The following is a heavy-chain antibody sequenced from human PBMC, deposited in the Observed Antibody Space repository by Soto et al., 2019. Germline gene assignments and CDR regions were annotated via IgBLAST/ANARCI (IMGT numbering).Heavy chain of an antibody. D-gene: IGHD6-19*01. V-gene: IGHV3-73*01. CDR2: IRSKANSYAT. CDR3: TTPLSGWWGGI. CDR1: GFTFSGSA. J-gene: IGHJ3*02. Sequence: EVQLVESGGGLVQPGGSLKLSCAASGFTFSGSAMHWVRQASGKGLEWVGRIRSKANSYATAYAASVKGRFTISRDDSKNTAYLQMNSLKTEDTAVYYCTTPLSGWWGGIWGQGTMVTVSS.